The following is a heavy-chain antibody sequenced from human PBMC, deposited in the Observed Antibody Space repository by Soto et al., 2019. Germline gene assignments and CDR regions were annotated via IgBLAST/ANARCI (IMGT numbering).Heavy chain of an antibody. J-gene: IGHJ6*02. V-gene: IGHV4-31*03. Sequence: PSETLSLTCTVSGGSISSGGYYWSWIRQHPGKGLEWIGYIYYSGSTYYNPSLKSRVTISVDTSKNQFSLQLNSVTPEDTAVYYCTSVPLLCVSGIRRYYYVMNVWAEGTKVSV. D-gene: IGHD3-10*01. CDR1: GGSISSGGYY. CDR3: TSVPLLCVSGIRRYYYVMNV. CDR2: IYYSGST.